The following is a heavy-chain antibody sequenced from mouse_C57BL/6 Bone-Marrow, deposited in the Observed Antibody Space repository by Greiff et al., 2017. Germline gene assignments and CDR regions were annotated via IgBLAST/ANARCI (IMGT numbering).Heavy chain of an antibody. J-gene: IGHJ3*01. Sequence: QVQLQQSGAELVKPGASVKLSCKASGYTFTSYWMQWVKQRPGQGLEWIGEIDPSDSYTNYNQKFKGKATLTVDTSSSTAYMQLSSLTSEDSAVYYCARDYSNYGLFAYWGQGTLVTVSA. D-gene: IGHD2-5*01. CDR2: IDPSDSYT. CDR3: ARDYSNYGLFAY. V-gene: IGHV1-50*01. CDR1: GYTFTSYW.